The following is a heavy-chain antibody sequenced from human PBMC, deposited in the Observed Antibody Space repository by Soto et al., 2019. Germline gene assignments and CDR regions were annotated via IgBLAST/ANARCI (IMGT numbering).Heavy chain of an antibody. D-gene: IGHD6-13*01. CDR3: ARVAAAGARYYYYYGMDV. V-gene: IGHV4-34*01. CDR1: GGSFSGYY. Sequence: SETLSLTCAVYGGSFSGYYWSWIRQPPGKGLEWIGEINHSGSTNYNPSLKSRVTISVDTSKNQFSLKLSSVTAADTAVYYGARVAAAGARYYYYYGMDVWGQGTTVTVSS. CDR2: INHSGST. J-gene: IGHJ6*02.